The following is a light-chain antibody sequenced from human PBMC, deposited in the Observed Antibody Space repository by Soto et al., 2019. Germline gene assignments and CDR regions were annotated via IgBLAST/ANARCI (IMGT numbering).Light chain of an antibody. CDR3: QQRANWPIT. V-gene: IGKV3-11*01. J-gene: IGKJ5*01. CDR2: DAS. CDR1: QGIYTY. Sequence: EIVLTQSPATLSLSPGERATLSCRASQGIYTYLAWYQQKPGQAPRLLIYDASTRAPGIPARFSGSGSVADYTLTISSLEPEDFAIYYCQQRANWPITFGQGTRLEIK.